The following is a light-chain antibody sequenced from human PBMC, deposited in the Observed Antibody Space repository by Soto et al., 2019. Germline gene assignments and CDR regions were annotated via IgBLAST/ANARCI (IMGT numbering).Light chain of an antibody. J-gene: IGKJ1*01. CDR1: QSVLYSSNNENY. CDR3: QQYYSTPQT. Sequence: DIVMTQSPDSLAVSLGERATINCKSSQSVLYSSNNENYLAWYQQKPGQPPKLFISWASTRAFGVPDRFSGSGSGTDFTLTISTLQAEDVAVYYCQQYYSTPQTFGQGTKGEIK. CDR2: WAS. V-gene: IGKV4-1*01.